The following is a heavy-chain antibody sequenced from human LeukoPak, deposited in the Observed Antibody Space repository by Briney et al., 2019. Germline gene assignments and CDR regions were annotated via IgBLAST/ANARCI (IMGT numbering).Heavy chain of an antibody. CDR3: ARDLPISSWDFDY. CDR2: ISSSSSTI. CDR1: GFTFSSYS. V-gene: IGHV3-48*01. Sequence: TGGSLRLSCAASGFTFSSYSMNWVRQAPGKGLEWVSYISSSSSTIYYADSVKGRFTISRDNAKNSLYLQMNSLRAEDTAVYYCARDLPISSWDFDYWGQGTLVTVSS. D-gene: IGHD6-13*01. J-gene: IGHJ4*02.